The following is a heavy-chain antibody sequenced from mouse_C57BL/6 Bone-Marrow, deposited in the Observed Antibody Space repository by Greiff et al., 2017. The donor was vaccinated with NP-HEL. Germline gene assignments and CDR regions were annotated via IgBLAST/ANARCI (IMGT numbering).Heavy chain of an antibody. D-gene: IGHD3-2*02. CDR2: INPSNGGT. CDR1: GYTFTNYW. Sequence: QVQLQQPGPELVKPGASVKLSCKASGYTFTNYWMNWVKQRPGQGLEWIGNINPSNGGTNYNEKFKTKATLTVDKSSSTAYMQLSSLTSEDAAVYYCARDSGYAFDYWGQGTTLTVSS. J-gene: IGHJ2*01. V-gene: IGHV1-53*01. CDR3: ARDSGYAFDY.